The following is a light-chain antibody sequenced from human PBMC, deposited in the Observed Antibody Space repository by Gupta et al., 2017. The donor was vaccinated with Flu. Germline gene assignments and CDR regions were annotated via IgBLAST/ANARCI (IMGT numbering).Light chain of an antibody. CDR1: QGISGW. CDR2: AAS. Sequence: DIQMTQSPSSVSASIGDRVTFTCRASQGISGWLAWYQQKPGKAPNLLIYAASSLQSGVTSRFSGSGSGTDFTLTISSLQPEDFATYYCQQADSVPYTFGQGTKVEI. V-gene: IGKV1-12*02. J-gene: IGKJ2*01. CDR3: QQADSVPYT.